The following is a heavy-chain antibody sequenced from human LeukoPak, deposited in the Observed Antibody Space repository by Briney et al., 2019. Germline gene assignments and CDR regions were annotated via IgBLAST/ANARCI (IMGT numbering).Heavy chain of an antibody. CDR1: GFTFSNSA. D-gene: IGHD3-9*01. J-gene: IGHJ4*02. CDR3: ARDPLRYLRVGHYDY. CDR2: IDYDNSHI. V-gene: IGHV3-21*06. Sequence: GGSLTLSCAPSGFTFSNSAMNCVRQVPGRGLEWVSSIDYDNSHINYSASVRGRFTTSRDNASNSVYLQMNSLRVEDTAVYYCARDPLRYLRVGHYDYWGQGTLVAVSS.